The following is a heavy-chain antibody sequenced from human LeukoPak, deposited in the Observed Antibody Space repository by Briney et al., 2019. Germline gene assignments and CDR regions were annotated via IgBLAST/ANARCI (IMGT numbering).Heavy chain of an antibody. CDR1: GESFSGYY. J-gene: IGHJ4*02. CDR3: ARASIWFGELIDY. Sequence: SETLSLTCAVFGESFSGYYWGWIRQPPGKGLEWIGEINHSGNTHYNPSLKSRVTISVDTSKNQFSLKLSSVTAADTAVYYCARASIWFGELIDYWGQGTLVTVSS. D-gene: IGHD3-10*01. CDR2: INHSGNT. V-gene: IGHV4-34*01.